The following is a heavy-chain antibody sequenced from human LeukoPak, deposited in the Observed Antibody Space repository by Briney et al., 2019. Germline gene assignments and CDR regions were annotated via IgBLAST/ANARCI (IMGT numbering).Heavy chain of an antibody. CDR2: TSGSGGST. CDR3: AKGPTGTFDY. V-gene: IGHV3-23*01. J-gene: IGHJ4*02. D-gene: IGHD1-1*01. CDR1: GLTFSNFA. Sequence: GGSLRLSCAASGLTFSNFAMSWVRQAPGKGLEWVSATSGSGGSTYYTDSVKGRFTISRDNSKNTLFLQMNSLRAEDTAVYYCAKGPTGTFDYWGQGTLVTVSS.